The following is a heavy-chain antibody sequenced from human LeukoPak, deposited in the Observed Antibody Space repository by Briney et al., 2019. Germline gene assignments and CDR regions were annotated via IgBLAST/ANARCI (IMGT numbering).Heavy chain of an antibody. J-gene: IGHJ4*02. Sequence: SVKVSCKASGYTFTSYDISWVRQAPGQGLEWMGGIIPIFGTANYAQKFQGRVTITTDESTSTAYMELSSLRSEDTAVYYCARATSGPWGYFDYWGQGTLVTVSS. CDR2: IIPIFGTA. CDR3: ARATSGPWGYFDY. D-gene: IGHD3-16*01. V-gene: IGHV1-69*05. CDR1: GYTFTSYD.